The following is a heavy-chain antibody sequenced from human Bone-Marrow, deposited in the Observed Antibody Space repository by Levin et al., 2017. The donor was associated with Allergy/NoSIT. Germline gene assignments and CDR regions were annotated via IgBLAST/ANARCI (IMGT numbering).Heavy chain of an antibody. CDR3: ATDAIVGAPLNAFDV. J-gene: IGHJ3*01. D-gene: IGHD1-26*01. Sequence: NAGGSLRLSCAASGFTFSNAWMNWVRQAPGKGLEWVGRIRSKTHGGTTEYAAPVKGRFTISRDDSKDTLYLQMNSLEIEDTALYYCATDAIVGAPLNAFDVWGQGTMVTVSS. V-gene: IGHV3-15*01. CDR2: IRSKTHGGTT. CDR1: GFTFSNAW.